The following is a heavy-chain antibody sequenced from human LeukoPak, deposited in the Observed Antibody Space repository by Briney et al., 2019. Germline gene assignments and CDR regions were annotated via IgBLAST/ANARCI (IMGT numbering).Heavy chain of an antibody. D-gene: IGHD4-17*01. CDR1: GGSISSYY. V-gene: IGHV4-59*08. CDR2: IYYSGST. CDR3: ASGPTTVPDWYFDL. Sequence: SETLSLTCTVSGGSISSYYWSWIRQPPGKGLEWIGYIYYSGSTNYNPSLKSRVTISVDTSKNQFSLKLSSVTAADTAVYYCASGPTTVPDWYFDLWGRGTLVTVSS. J-gene: IGHJ2*01.